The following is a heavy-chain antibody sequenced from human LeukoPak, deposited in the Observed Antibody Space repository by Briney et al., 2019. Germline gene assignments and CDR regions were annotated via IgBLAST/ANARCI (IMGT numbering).Heavy chain of an antibody. J-gene: IGHJ4*02. Sequence: GGSLRLSCAASGFTFSSYAMSWVRQAPGKGLEWVSAISGSGGSTYYADSVKGRFTISRDNSKNTLYLQMNSLRAEDTAVYYCAEDRRDGYKTFDYWGQGTLVTVSS. D-gene: IGHD5-24*01. CDR1: GFTFSSYA. V-gene: IGHV3-23*01. CDR3: AEDRRDGYKTFDY. CDR2: ISGSGGST.